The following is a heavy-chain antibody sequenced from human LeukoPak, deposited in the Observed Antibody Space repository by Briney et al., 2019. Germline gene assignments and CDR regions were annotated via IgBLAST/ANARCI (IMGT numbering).Heavy chain of an antibody. Sequence: ASVKVSCKASGGTFSSYAISWVRQAPGQGLEWMGGIIPIFGTANYAQKFQGRVTITADESTSTAYMELSSLRSEDTAVYYCATGWQLVRVPTDYWGQGTLVTVSS. CDR1: GGTFSSYA. CDR3: ATGWQLVRVPTDY. CDR2: IIPIFGTA. V-gene: IGHV1-69*13. D-gene: IGHD6-6*01. J-gene: IGHJ4*02.